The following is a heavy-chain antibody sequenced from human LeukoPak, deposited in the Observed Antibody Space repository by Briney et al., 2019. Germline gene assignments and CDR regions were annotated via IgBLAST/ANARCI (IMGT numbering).Heavy chain of an antibody. D-gene: IGHD6-13*01. J-gene: IGHJ4*02. CDR1: GFTFSSYA. CDR2: ISGSGGST. Sequence: GGSLRLSCAASGFTFSSYAMSWVRQAPGKGLEWVSAISGSGGSTYYADSVKGRFTISRDNSKNTLYLQMNSLRAEDTAVYYCAKDHVSSSWYALRYYFDYWGQGTLVTVSS. CDR3: AKDHVSSSWYALRYYFDY. V-gene: IGHV3-23*01.